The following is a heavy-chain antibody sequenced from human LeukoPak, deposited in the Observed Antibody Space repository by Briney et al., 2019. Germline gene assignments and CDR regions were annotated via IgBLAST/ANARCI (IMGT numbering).Heavy chain of an antibody. Sequence: SETLSLTCAVYGGSFSGYYWSWIRQPPGKGLEWIGEINHSGSTNYNPSLKSRVTISVDTSKNQFSLKLSSVTAADTAEYYCARTGNHCSSTSCYVYWGQGTLVTVSS. CDR2: INHSGST. CDR3: ARTGNHCSSTSCYVY. V-gene: IGHV4-34*01. CDR1: GGSFSGYY. J-gene: IGHJ4*02. D-gene: IGHD2-2*01.